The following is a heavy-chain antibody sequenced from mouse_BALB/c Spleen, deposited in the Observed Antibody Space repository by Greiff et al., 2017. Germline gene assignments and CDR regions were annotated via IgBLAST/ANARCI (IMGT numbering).Heavy chain of an antibody. J-gene: IGHJ3*01. Sequence: QVQLQQSGAELVRPGSSVKISCKASGYAFSSYWMNWVKQRPGQGLEWIGQIYPGDGDTNYNGKFKGNATLTADKSSRTAYMQHSSLTSEDSAVYFCARSEYDGAWFAYWGQGTLVTVSA. V-gene: IGHV1-80*01. CDR1: GYAFSSYW. CDR3: ARSEYDGAWFAY. CDR2: IYPGDGDT. D-gene: IGHD2-14*01.